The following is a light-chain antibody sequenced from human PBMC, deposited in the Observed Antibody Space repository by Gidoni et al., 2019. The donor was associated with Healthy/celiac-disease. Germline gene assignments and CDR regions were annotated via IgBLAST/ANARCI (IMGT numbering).Light chain of an antibody. CDR1: QSLLDSDDGNTY. Sequence: DIVMTQTPLSLPVTPGEPASISCRSSQSLLDSDDGNTYLDWYLQKPGQSPQLLISTLSYRASGVPDIFSGSGSGTDFTLKISRVDAEDVVFYYCMQRIEFPLTFGGGTKVEIK. V-gene: IGKV2-40*01. J-gene: IGKJ4*01. CDR3: MQRIEFPLT. CDR2: TLS.